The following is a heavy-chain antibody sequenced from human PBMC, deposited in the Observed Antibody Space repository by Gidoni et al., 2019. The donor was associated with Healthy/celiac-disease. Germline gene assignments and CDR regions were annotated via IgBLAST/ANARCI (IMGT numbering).Heavy chain of an antibody. CDR2: IKQEGSEK. D-gene: IGHD3-22*01. Sequence: EVQLVESGGGLVQPGGSLRLSCGASGVTISRYWMSWVRQSQGKGMEWVANIKQEGSEKYYVESMKCRFTISRENAKNSLKLQMNSLREEDTAVYYCAREEWGSSGCYAFDYWGQGTLVTVSS. CDR3: AREEWGSSGCYAFDY. CDR1: GVTISRYW. J-gene: IGHJ4*02. V-gene: IGHV3-7*01.